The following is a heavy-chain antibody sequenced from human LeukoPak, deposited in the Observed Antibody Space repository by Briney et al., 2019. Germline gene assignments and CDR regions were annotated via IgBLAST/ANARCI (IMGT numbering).Heavy chain of an antibody. CDR2: IWSDGSNR. J-gene: IGHJ3*02. CDR1: GLTFNAYG. V-gene: IGHV3-33*01. D-gene: IGHD6-13*01. CDR3: ASAAGAFDN. Sequence: PGGSLRLSCTASGLTFNAYGMHWVRQAPGKGLEWVAVIWSDGSNRYYAESVRGRFTISRDNSKNTLYLQMNSQIIEDTALYYCASAAGAFDNWGQGTMITVSS.